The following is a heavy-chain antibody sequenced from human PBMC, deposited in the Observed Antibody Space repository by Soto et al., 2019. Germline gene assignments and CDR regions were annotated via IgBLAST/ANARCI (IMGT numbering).Heavy chain of an antibody. CDR3: AKDTGPN. V-gene: IGHV3-9*01. J-gene: IGHJ4*02. Sequence: LGLCCGASGFTCDNYGMHWVRQAPGKGLEWVSGISWNSNTIAYADSLKGRFTISRDNAKNSLYLQMNSLRAEDTAFYYCAKDTGPNWGQGTQVTVSS. CDR2: ISWNSNTI. CDR1: GFTCDNYG.